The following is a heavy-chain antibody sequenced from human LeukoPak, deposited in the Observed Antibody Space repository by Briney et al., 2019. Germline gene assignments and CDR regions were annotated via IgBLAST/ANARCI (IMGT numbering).Heavy chain of an antibody. CDR1: GGSISSYY. D-gene: IGHD6-13*01. J-gene: IGHJ3*02. CDR2: IYYSGST. Sequence: PSETLSLTCTVSGGSISSYYWSWIRQPPGKGLEWIGYIYYSGSTYDNPSLKSRVTISRDTSKNQFSLKLSSVTAADTAVYYSSSSVSAFDIWGQGTMVTVSS. CDR3: SSSVSAFDI. V-gene: IGHV4-59*01.